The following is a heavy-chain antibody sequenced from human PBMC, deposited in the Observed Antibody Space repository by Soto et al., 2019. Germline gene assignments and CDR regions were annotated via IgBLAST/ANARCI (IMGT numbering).Heavy chain of an antibody. Sequence: XETLSLTCTVSGCSVSSGSYYWSWIRQPPGKGLEWIGYIYYSGSTNYNPSLKSRVTISVDTSKNQFSLKLSSVTAADTAVYYCARDGLRSHYFDHWGQETLVTVPQ. CDR1: GCSVSSGSYY. V-gene: IGHV4-61*01. CDR2: IYYSGST. D-gene: IGHD5-12*01. CDR3: ARDGLRSHYFDH. J-gene: IGHJ4*02.